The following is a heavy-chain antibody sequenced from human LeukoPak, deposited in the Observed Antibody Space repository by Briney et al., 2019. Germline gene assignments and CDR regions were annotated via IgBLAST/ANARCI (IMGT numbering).Heavy chain of an antibody. Sequence: SVKVSCKASGGTFSSYAISWVRQAPGQGLEWMGGIIPIFGTANYAQKFQGRVTITADESTSTAYMELSSLRSDDTAVYYCARLDTAMVDFDYWGQGTLVTVSS. J-gene: IGHJ4*02. V-gene: IGHV1-69*13. CDR1: GGTFSSYA. CDR3: ARLDTAMVDFDY. CDR2: IIPIFGTA. D-gene: IGHD5-18*01.